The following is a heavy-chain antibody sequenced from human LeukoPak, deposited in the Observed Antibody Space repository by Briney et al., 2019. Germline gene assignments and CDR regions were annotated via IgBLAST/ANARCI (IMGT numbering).Heavy chain of an antibody. V-gene: IGHV3-48*03. J-gene: IGHJ4*02. CDR1: GFTSGDYA. Sequence: GGSLRLSCTASGFTSGDYAMNWVRQAPGKGLEWVSYISSSGSNIYADSVKGRFTISRDNAKNSLYLQMNSLRAEDTAVYYCARVLHKRMYDSTTYFPYWGQGILVTVSS. CDR2: ISSSGSNI. D-gene: IGHD3-22*01. CDR3: ARVLHKRMYDSTTYFPY.